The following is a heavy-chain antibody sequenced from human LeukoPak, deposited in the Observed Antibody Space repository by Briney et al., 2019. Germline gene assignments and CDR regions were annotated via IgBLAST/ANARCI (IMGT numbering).Heavy chain of an antibody. CDR2: IKQDGSEK. Sequence: PVGSLRLSCAASGFTFSSYWMSWVRQAPGKGLEWVANIKQDGSEKYYVDSMKGRFTISRDNAKNSLYLQMNSLRAEDTAVYYCARDGGYSGSYFDYWGQGTLVTVSS. CDR3: ARDGGYSGSYFDY. J-gene: IGHJ4*02. D-gene: IGHD1-26*01. CDR1: GFTFSSYW. V-gene: IGHV3-7*01.